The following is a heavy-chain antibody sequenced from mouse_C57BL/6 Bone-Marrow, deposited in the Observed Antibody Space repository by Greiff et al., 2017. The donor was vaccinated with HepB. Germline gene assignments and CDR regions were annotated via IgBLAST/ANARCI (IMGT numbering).Heavy chain of an antibody. CDR3: EREGRPWLYYFDY. CDR1: GYTFTSYW. J-gene: IGHJ2*01. CDR2: IHPNSGST. Sequence: QVQLQQPGAELVKPGASVKLSCKASGYTFTSYWMHWVKQRPGQGLEWIGMIHPNSGSTNYNEKFKSKATLTVDKSSSTAYMQLSSLTSEDSAVYYCEREGRPWLYYFDYWGQGTTLTVSS. V-gene: IGHV1-64*01. D-gene: IGHD2-14*01.